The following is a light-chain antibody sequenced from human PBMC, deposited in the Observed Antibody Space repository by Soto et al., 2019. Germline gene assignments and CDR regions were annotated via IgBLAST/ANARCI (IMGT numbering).Light chain of an antibody. V-gene: IGKV4-1*01. CDR3: QHYYSPPYT. Sequence: DIVMTQSPDSLAVSLGERATINCKSTQSVLYSSNNKNYLAWYQQKPGQPPKLLIYWASTRKSGVPDRFSGSGSGADFTLTISSLQAEDVAVYYCQHYYSPPYTFGQGTKLEI. J-gene: IGKJ2*01. CDR1: QSVLYSSNNKNY. CDR2: WAS.